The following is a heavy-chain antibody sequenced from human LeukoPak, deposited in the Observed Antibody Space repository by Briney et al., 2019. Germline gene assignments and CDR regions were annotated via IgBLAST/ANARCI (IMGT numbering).Heavy chain of an antibody. CDR2: ISSYNGNT. CDR1: GYPFTSYG. Sequence: ASVKVSCKASGYPFTSYGITWVRQAPGQGLEWMGWISSYNGNTNYAQKLQGRVSMTTDTSTSTAYMELRSLRSDDTAVYFCARGGDCSSTICYNYMDVWGKGTTVTVSS. J-gene: IGHJ6*03. D-gene: IGHD2-2*02. CDR3: ARGGDCSSTICYNYMDV. V-gene: IGHV1-18*01.